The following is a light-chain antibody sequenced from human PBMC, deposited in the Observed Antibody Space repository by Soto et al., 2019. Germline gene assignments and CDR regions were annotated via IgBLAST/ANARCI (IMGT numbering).Light chain of an antibody. CDR2: GAS. CDR3: QQYGSSPWT. Sequence: EVVMTQSPATLSVSPGERATLSCRASQSVSSNLAWYQQNLGQAPRLLIYGASSRATGIPDRFSGSGSGTDFTLTISRLEPEDFAVYYCQQYGSSPWTFGQGTKVYIK. J-gene: IGKJ1*01. CDR1: QSVSSN. V-gene: IGKV3-20*01.